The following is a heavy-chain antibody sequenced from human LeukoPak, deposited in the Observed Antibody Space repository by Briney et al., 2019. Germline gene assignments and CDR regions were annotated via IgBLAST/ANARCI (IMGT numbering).Heavy chain of an antibody. CDR2: INPYSGGT. Sequence: ASVKVSCKASGYTFIAYYMHWVRQAPGQGLEWMGWINPYSGGTNYAQKLRGRVTMTRDTSISTAYMDLSRLRSDDTAVYYCARHVDYGSGNYYKRTYYYYCMDVWGQGTTVTVSS. D-gene: IGHD3-10*01. V-gene: IGHV1-2*02. J-gene: IGHJ6*02. CDR1: GYTFIAYY. CDR3: ARHVDYGSGNYYKRTYYYYCMDV.